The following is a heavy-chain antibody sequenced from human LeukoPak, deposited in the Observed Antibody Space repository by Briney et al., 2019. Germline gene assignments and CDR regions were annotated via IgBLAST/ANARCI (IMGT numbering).Heavy chain of an antibody. D-gene: IGHD6-13*01. V-gene: IGHV4-4*07. CDR2: IYTTGST. CDR1: GASISGYY. J-gene: IGHJ6*03. CDR3: ARTAERQQMVQGTYFYYYFMDV. Sequence: SETLSLTCSVSGASISGYYWTWIRQPAGRGLEWIGRIYTTGSTKYNPSLKSRVIMSVAASKNLFSLNLTSVTAADTAVYFCARTAERQQMVQGTYFYYYFMDVWAKGTTVTISS.